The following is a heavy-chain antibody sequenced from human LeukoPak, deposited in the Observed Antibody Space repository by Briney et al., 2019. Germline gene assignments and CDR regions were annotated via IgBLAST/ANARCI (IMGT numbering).Heavy chain of an antibody. V-gene: IGHV4-4*09. CDR3: ARRRSNDFWSGYYEFDP. CDR2: IYTSGST. Sequence: SETLSLTCTVSGGSISSYYWSWIRQPPGKGLEWIGYIYTSGSTNYNPSLKSRVTISVDASKNQFSLKLSSVTAADTAVYYCARRRSNDFWSGYYEFDPWGQGTLVTVSS. D-gene: IGHD3-3*01. CDR1: GGSISSYY. J-gene: IGHJ5*02.